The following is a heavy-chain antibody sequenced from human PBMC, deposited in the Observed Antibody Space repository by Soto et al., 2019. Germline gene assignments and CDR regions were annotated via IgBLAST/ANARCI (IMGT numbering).Heavy chain of an antibody. J-gene: IGHJ4*02. CDR2: INPSGGST. D-gene: IGHD6-13*01. CDR3: ERGRGIADRLDY. V-gene: IGHV1-46*01. Sequence: ASVKVSCKASGFTFTSYYMHWVRQAPGQGLEWMGIINPSGGSTTYAQKFQGRVTMTRDTSTSTVYMELSSLRSEDTAVYYCERGRGIADRLDYWGQGTLVTVSS. CDR1: GFTFTSYY.